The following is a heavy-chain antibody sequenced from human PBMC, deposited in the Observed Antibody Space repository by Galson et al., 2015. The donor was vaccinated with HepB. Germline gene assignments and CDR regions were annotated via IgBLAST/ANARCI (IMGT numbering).Heavy chain of an antibody. CDR3: AKGSLMATIISPRDAFDI. D-gene: IGHD5-24*01. CDR1: GFTFSSYA. CDR2: ISGSGGST. V-gene: IGHV3-23*01. J-gene: IGHJ3*02. Sequence: SLRLSCAASGFTFSSYAMSWVRQAPGKGLEWVSAISGSGGSTYYADSVKGRFTISRDNSKNTLYLQMNSLRAEDTAVYYCAKGSLMATIISPRDAFDIWGQGTMVTVSS.